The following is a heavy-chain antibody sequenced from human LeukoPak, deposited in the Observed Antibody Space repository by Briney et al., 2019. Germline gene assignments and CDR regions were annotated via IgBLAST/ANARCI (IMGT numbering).Heavy chain of an antibody. D-gene: IGHD2-21*02. Sequence: GGSLRLSCAASGFTFGSYSMNWVRQAPGKGLEWVSSISSSSSYIYYADSVKGRFTISRDNAKNSLYLQMNSLRAEDTAVYYCARIIRPAVGDCIDYWGQGTLVTVSS. J-gene: IGHJ4*02. CDR3: ARIIRPAVGDCIDY. CDR1: GFTFGSYS. CDR2: ISSSSSYI. V-gene: IGHV3-21*01.